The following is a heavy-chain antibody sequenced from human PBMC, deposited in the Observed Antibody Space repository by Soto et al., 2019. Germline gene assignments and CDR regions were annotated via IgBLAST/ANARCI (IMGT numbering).Heavy chain of an antibody. V-gene: IGHV3-48*01. D-gene: IGHD1-26*01. CDR1: GFTFSSYS. J-gene: IGHJ5*02. CDR2: ISSSSSTI. Sequence: EVQLVESGGGLVQPGGSLRLSCAASGFTFSSYSMNWVRQAPGKGLEWVSYISSSSSTIYYPASVKGRFTISRDNDKNSLYLQMNSLRAEDTAVYYCAREEGLLNWFDPWGQGTLVTVSS. CDR3: AREEGLLNWFDP.